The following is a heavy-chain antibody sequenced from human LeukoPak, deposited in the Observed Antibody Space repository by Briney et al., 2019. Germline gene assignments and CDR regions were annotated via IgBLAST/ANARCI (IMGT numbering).Heavy chain of an antibody. CDR3: AKRAGSAWSAGA. Sequence: GGSLRLSCAASGFTFSSYGMHWVRQAPGKGLDWVAYIRNDASNTYYVDSVKGRFSISRDNSKNTLYLQMNSLIPEDTAVYYCAKRAGSAWSAGAWGQGTLVAVSS. D-gene: IGHD3-10*01. CDR2: IRNDASNT. V-gene: IGHV3-30*02. J-gene: IGHJ5*02. CDR1: GFTFSSYG.